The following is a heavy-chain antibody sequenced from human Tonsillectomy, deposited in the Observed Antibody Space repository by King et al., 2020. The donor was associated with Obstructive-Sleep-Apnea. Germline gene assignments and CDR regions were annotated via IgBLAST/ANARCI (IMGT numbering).Heavy chain of an antibody. CDR1: GGSFIGYY. CDR3: ARSTFLKSGYDFFDF. J-gene: IGHJ5*01. V-gene: IGHV4-34*01. D-gene: IGHD5-12*01. CDR2: TNHRVTT. Sequence: VQLQQWGAGLFKPSETLSLTCGVYGGSFIGYYWTWIRQPPGKGLEWIGETNHRVTTNYNPSLMSRVTISVDTSKNQISLRLSSVTAADTAVYYCARSTFLKSGYDFFDFWGQGTPVTVSS.